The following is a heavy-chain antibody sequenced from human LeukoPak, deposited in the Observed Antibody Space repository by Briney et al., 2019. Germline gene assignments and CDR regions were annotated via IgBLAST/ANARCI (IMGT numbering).Heavy chain of an antibody. Sequence: VGCLRLSCAASGVSFSNAWMSWVRQAPGEGRGWVGRIKSKADGGTTDYAAPVEGRFTISRDDSTNTPYLQMNSLKTEQTAVYYCTTDDIVVVPAAICYYYMDVWGKGTTVTVSS. D-gene: IGHD2-2*01. CDR3: TTDDIVVVPAAICYYYMDV. CDR1: GVSFSNAW. CDR2: IKSKADGGTT. V-gene: IGHV3-15*01. J-gene: IGHJ6*03.